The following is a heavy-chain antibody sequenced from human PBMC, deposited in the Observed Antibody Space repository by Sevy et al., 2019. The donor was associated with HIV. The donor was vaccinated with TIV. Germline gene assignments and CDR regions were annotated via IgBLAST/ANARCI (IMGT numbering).Heavy chain of an antibody. CDR2: FDPEDGET. Sequence: ASVKVSCKVSGYTLTEVSMHWVRHCPGKGLEWMGRFDPEDGETIYAQKFQGRITMTEDTSTDTAYMELRSLRAESTAVYHCATDREYYSDSSGYLDYWGQGTLVTVSS. CDR3: ATDREYYSDSSGYLDY. J-gene: IGHJ4*02. D-gene: IGHD3-22*01. CDR1: GYTLTEVS. V-gene: IGHV1-24*01.